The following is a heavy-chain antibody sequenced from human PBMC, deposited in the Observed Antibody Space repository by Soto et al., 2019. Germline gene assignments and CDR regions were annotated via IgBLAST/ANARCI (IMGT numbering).Heavy chain of an antibody. CDR1: GGIFSSYT. D-gene: IGHD3-22*01. CDR3: AWYFYDTSDFY. Sequence: QVQLVQSGAAVKKPGSSVKVSCKASGGIFSSYTIKWVRQAPGQGLEWVGRIIPALQIANYAQKLQGRVTITADKSTSTTYMELGSLRSDDTAIYFCAWYFYDTSDFYWGQGTLVTVSS. CDR2: IIPALQIA. J-gene: IGHJ4*02. V-gene: IGHV1-69*02.